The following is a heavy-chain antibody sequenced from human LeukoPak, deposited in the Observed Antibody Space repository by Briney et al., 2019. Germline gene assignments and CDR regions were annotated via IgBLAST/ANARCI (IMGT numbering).Heavy chain of an antibody. Sequence: SQTLSLTCAVYGGSFSGYYWSWIRQPPGKGLEWIGEINHSGSTNYNPSLKSRVTISVDTSKNQFSLKLSSVTAADTAVYYCAGGQRGGQKVDYWGQGTLVTVSS. CDR3: AGGQRGGQKVDY. V-gene: IGHV4-34*01. CDR1: GGSFSGYY. J-gene: IGHJ4*02. CDR2: INHSGST. D-gene: IGHD2-15*01.